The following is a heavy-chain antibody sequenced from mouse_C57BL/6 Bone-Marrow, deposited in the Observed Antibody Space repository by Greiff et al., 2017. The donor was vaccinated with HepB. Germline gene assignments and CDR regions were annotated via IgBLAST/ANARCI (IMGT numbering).Heavy chain of an antibody. CDR1: GYTFTSYG. Sequence: QVHVKQSGAELARPGASVKLSCKASGYTFTSYGISWVKQRTGQGLEWIGEIYPRSGNTYYNEKFKGKATLTADKSSSTAYMELRSLTSEDSAVYFCARGGLIYYDYDGAMDYWGQGTSDTVSS. CDR2: IYPRSGNT. CDR3: ARGGLIYYDYDGAMDY. J-gene: IGHJ4*01. D-gene: IGHD2-4*01. V-gene: IGHV1-81*01.